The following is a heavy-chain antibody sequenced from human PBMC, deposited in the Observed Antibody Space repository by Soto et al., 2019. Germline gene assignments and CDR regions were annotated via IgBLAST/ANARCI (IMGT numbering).Heavy chain of an antibody. Sequence: QVQLVQSGAEVKKPGASVKVSCKASGYTFTGYYMHWVRQAPGQGLEWMGWINPNSGGTNYAQKFQGWVTRTRDTSISTAYMELSRLRSDDTAVYYCARALPPGSSSWYPGWFDPWGQGTLVTVSS. V-gene: IGHV1-2*04. J-gene: IGHJ5*02. CDR3: ARALPPGSSSWYPGWFDP. CDR1: GYTFTGYY. CDR2: INPNSGGT. D-gene: IGHD6-13*01.